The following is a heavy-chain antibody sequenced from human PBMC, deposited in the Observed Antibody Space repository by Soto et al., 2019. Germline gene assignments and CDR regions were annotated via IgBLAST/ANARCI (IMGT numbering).Heavy chain of an antibody. CDR3: AKARDTTIFGVVFDY. J-gene: IGHJ4*02. V-gene: IGHV3-23*01. Sequence: PGGSLRLSCAASGFTFSNYAMSWVRQAPGKGLERVSAIRVSGGSTYYADSVKGRFTISRDNSKNTLYLQMNSLRAEDTANYYCAKARDTTIFGVVFDYWGQGAQVTVSS. CDR1: GFTFSNYA. CDR2: IRVSGGST. D-gene: IGHD3-3*02.